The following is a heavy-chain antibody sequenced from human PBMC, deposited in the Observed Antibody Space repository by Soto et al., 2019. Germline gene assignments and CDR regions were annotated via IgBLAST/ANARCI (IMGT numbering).Heavy chain of an antibody. CDR1: GFTFSSYA. CDR2: ISYDGSNK. Sequence: PGGSLRLSCAASGFTFSSYAMHWVRQAPGKGLEWVAVISYDGSNKYYADSVKGRFTISRDNSKNTLYLQMNSLRAEDTAVYYCARAIVVVVAATSLWGQGTLVTVSS. J-gene: IGHJ4*02. D-gene: IGHD2-15*01. CDR3: ARAIVVVVAATSL. V-gene: IGHV3-30-3*01.